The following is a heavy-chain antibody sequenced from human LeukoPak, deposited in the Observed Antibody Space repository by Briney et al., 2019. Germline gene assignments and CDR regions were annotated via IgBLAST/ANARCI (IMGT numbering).Heavy chain of an antibody. CDR3: AKGTGRYWTFFDY. CDR2: ISWNGGSI. CDR1: GFTFDDYA. Sequence: GGSLRLSCAASGFTFDDYAMHWVRQAPGKGLEWVSGISWNGGSIDYGDSVKGRFTIARDNAKNSLYLQMNSLRPEDTAFYYCAKGTGRYWTFFDYWGQGTLVTVSS. J-gene: IGHJ4*02. V-gene: IGHV3-9*01. D-gene: IGHD1-26*01.